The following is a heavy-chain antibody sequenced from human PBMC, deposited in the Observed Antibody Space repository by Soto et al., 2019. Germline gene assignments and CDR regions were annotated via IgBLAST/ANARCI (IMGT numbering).Heavy chain of an antibody. CDR2: IYYSGST. Sequence: SETLSLTCTFSGCPISSYYWSWIRQPPGKGLEWIGYIYYSGSTNYNPSLKSRVTISVDTSKNQFSLKLSSVTAADTAVYYCARGDPLLWFGEKVYYGMDVWGQGTTVTVSS. V-gene: IGHV4-59*01. J-gene: IGHJ6*02. CDR3: ARGDPLLWFGEKVYYGMDV. CDR1: GCPISSYY. D-gene: IGHD3-10*01.